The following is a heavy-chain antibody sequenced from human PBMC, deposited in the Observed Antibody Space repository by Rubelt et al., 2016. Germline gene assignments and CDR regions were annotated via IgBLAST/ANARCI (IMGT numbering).Heavy chain of an antibody. J-gene: IGHJ4*02. CDR3: AGEDGDY. V-gene: IGHV1-2*02. D-gene: IGHD5-24*01. CDR2: INPNSGGT. Sequence: QVQLVQSGAEVKKPGASVKVSCKASGYTFTGYYIHWVRQAPGQGLEWMGWINPNSGGTNYAQRFQGRVTMTRNRASRTAYMELGRLGSDDTAVFYCAGEDGDYWGQGTLVTVSS. CDR1: GYTFTGYY.